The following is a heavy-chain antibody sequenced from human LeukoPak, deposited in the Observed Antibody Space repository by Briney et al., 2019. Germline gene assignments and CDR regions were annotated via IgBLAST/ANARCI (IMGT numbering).Heavy chain of an antibody. Sequence: PGGSLRLSCAASGFTFSSYTMSWVRQAPGKGLEWVSSITSSSSYIYYADSVKGRFTISRDNAKNSLYLQMNSLRAEDTAVYYCARNCSGGSCYAPGYFDLWGRGTLVTVSS. D-gene: IGHD2-15*01. J-gene: IGHJ2*01. CDR1: GFTFSSYT. CDR2: ITSSSSYI. V-gene: IGHV3-21*01. CDR3: ARNCSGGSCYAPGYFDL.